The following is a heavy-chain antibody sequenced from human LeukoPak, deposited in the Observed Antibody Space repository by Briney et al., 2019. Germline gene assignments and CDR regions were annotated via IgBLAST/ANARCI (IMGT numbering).Heavy chain of an antibody. V-gene: IGHV4-59*08. J-gene: IGHJ4*02. CDR1: GGSISGYY. CDR3: ARSRGGYTYYDSL. Sequence: SETLSLTCTVTGGSISGYYWGWIRQPPGKGLEWVGYVHYSGTTNYNPSLKSRVTISLDTSKNQFSLKLSSVTAADTAVYYCARSRGGYTYYDSLWGQGTLVTVSS. D-gene: IGHD3-3*01. CDR2: VHYSGTT.